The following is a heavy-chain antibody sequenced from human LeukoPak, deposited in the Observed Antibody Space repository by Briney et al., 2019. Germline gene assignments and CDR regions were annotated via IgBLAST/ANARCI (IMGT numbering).Heavy chain of an antibody. CDR2: IRYDGSNK. J-gene: IGHJ4*02. D-gene: IGHD3-22*01. CDR1: GFTFSSYG. V-gene: IGHV3-30*02. CDR3: AKEGEPMFYYDSSGYYT. Sequence: PGGSLRLSCAASGFTFSSYGMHWVRQAPGKGLEWVAFIRYDGSNKYYADSVKGRFTISRDNSKNTLYLQMNSLRAEDTAVYYCAKEGEPMFYYDSSGYYTWGQGTLVTVSS.